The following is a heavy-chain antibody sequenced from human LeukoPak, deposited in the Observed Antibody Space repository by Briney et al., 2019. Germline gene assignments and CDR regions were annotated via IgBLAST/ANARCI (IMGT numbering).Heavy chain of an antibody. CDR1: GFTFSSYS. CDR2: ISSSSSYI. J-gene: IGHJ4*02. Sequence: GGSLRLSCAASGFTFSSYSMNWVRQAPGKGLEWVSSISSSSSYIYYADSVKGRFTISRDNAKNSLYLQMNSLRAEDTAVYYCARDLSGDYFSGYWGQGTLVTVFS. V-gene: IGHV3-21*01. CDR3: ARDLSGDYFSGY. D-gene: IGHD4-17*01.